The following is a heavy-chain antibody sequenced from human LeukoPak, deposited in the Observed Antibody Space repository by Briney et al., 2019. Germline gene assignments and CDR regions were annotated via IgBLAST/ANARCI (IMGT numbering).Heavy chain of an antibody. D-gene: IGHD6-19*01. Sequence: SGTLSLTCAVSGGSFSGYSWNWIRQSPGKGLEWIGEINQSGSTKYNPSLKSRVTISIDTSKSQFSMRLNSVTAADTALYYCARCDSGGWFFDSWGQGALVTVSS. CDR1: GGSFSGYS. CDR2: INQSGST. J-gene: IGHJ5*01. CDR3: ARCDSGGWFFDS. V-gene: IGHV4-34*01.